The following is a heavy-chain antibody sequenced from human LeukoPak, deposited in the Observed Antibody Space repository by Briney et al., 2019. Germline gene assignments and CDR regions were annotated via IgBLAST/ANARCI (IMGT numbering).Heavy chain of an antibody. J-gene: IGHJ4*02. V-gene: IGHV3-33*01. D-gene: IGHD2-21*02. CDR2: IWYDGSNK. CDR3: ARDQDTSVVTATLPDYFDY. CDR1: GFTFSSYG. Sequence: GRSLRLSCAASGFTFSSYGMHWVRQAPGKGLEWVAVIWYDGSNKYYADSVKGRFTISRDNSKNTLYLQMSSLRAEDTAVYYCARDQDTSVVTATLPDYFDYWGQGTLVTVSS.